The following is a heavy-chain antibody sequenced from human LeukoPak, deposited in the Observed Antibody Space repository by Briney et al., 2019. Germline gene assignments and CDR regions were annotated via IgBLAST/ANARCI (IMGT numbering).Heavy chain of an antibody. J-gene: IGHJ5*02. CDR3: ARAGIAAAGTSSWFDP. CDR1: GGTFSSYA. Sequence: ASVKVSCKASGGTFSSYAISWVRQAPGQGLEWMGGIIPIFGTANYAQKFQGRVTITADESTSTAYMELSSLRSEDTAVYYCARAGIAAAGTSSWFDPWGQGTLVTAPS. D-gene: IGHD6-13*01. V-gene: IGHV1-69*13. CDR2: IIPIFGTA.